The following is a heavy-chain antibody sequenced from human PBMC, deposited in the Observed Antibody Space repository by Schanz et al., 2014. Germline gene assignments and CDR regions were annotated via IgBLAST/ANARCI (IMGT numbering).Heavy chain of an antibody. D-gene: IGHD2-15*01. CDR3: AKEGSCSGGTCPKMFAFDM. J-gene: IGHJ3*02. V-gene: IGHV3-23*04. CDR1: GFAFSDYG. CDR2: ISGRGGRT. Sequence: DVQLAESGGGLVQPGGSLRLSCAASGFAFSDYGMHWVRQAPGKGLEWVSAISGRGGRTYYADSVKGRFTISRDNSKNTLDLQMNSLRAEDTALYFCAKEGSCSGGTCPKMFAFDMWGQGTMVTVSS.